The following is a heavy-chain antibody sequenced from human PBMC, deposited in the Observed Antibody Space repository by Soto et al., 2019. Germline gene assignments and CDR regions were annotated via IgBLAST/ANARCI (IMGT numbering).Heavy chain of an antibody. CDR2: ISTYNGNT. Sequence: AAVKVSCKTSGYTFTSNDISWLRRAPRQGLEWMGWISTYNGNTNYAQKFQGRVTMTTDTSTSTASMELRSLGSDDTTVDYCSRDGLCRSTSGYPRVDYSSYYGMDVWGQGTPVTVSS. D-gene: IGHD2-2*01. CDR1: GYTFTSND. J-gene: IGHJ6*02. CDR3: SRDGLCRSTSGYPRVDYSSYYGMDV. V-gene: IGHV1-18*04.